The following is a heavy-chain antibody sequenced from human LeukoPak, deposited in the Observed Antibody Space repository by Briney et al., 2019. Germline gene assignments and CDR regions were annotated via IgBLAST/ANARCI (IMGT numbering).Heavy chain of an antibody. CDR1: GFTFSSYS. CDR2: ISSSSSYI. CDR3: ARSPRYCSGGSCYPGRGAFDI. V-gene: IGHV3-21*01. J-gene: IGHJ3*02. D-gene: IGHD2-15*01. Sequence: PGGSLRLSCAASGFTFSSYSMNWVRQAPGKGLEWVSSISSSSSYIYYADSVKGRFTISRDNAKNTLYLQMNSLRAEDTAVYYCARSPRYCSGGSCYPGRGAFDIWGQGTMVTVSS.